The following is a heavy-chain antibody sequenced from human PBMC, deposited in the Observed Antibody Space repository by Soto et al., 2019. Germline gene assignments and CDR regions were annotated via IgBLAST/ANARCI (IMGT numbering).Heavy chain of an antibody. D-gene: IGHD6-13*01. Sequence: PSETLSLTCTVSGGSISSYYWSWIRQPPGKGLEWIGYIYYSGSTNYNPSLKSRVTISVDTSKNQFSLKLSSVTAADTAVYYCARVSYIAAAGTFDYWGQGTLVTVSS. CDR2: IYYSGST. CDR1: GGSISSYY. CDR3: ARVSYIAAAGTFDY. J-gene: IGHJ4*02. V-gene: IGHV4-59*01.